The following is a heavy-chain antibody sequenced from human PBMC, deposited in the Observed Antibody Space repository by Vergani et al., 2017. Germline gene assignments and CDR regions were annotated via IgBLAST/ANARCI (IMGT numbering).Heavy chain of an antibody. CDR3: ARDAKDSSGYFYYYYGMDV. CDR1: GFTFSSYS. J-gene: IGHJ6*02. Sequence: EVQLVESGGGLVKPGGSLRLSCAASGFTFSSYSMNWVRQAPGKGLEWVSSISSSSSYIYYADSVKGRFTISRDNAKNSLYLQMNSLRAEDTAVYYCARDAKDSSGYFYYYYGMDVWGQGTTVTVSS. D-gene: IGHD3-22*01. V-gene: IGHV3-21*01. CDR2: ISSSSSYI.